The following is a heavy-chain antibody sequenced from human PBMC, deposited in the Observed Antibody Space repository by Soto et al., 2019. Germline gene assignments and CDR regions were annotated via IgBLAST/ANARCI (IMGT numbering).Heavy chain of an antibody. CDR2: ISVSGGST. CDR3: ASNTRYDPPDY. J-gene: IGHJ4*02. D-gene: IGHD3-16*01. Sequence: EVQLLESGGGLVQPGGSLRLSCAASGFTFSSYAMSWVRQAPGKGLAWVSGISVSGGSTYYADSVKGRFTISRDNSKNTLYLQMNSLRAEDTAVYYCASNTRYDPPDYWVRGTLVTVSS. V-gene: IGHV3-23*01. CDR1: GFTFSSYA.